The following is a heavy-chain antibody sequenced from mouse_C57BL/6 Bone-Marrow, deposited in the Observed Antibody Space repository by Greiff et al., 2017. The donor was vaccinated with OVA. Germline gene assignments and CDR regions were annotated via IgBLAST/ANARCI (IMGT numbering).Heavy chain of an antibody. CDR2: ISDGGSYT. Sequence: EVQGVESGGGLVKPGGSLKLSCAASGFTFSSYAMSWVRQTPEKRLEWVATISDGGSYTYYPDNVKGRFTISRDNAKNNLYLQMSHLKSEDTAMYYCASHYGSSYYWYFDGWGTGTTVTVSS. D-gene: IGHD1-1*01. CDR1: GFTFSSYA. V-gene: IGHV5-4*01. CDR3: ASHYGSSYYWYFDG. J-gene: IGHJ1*03.